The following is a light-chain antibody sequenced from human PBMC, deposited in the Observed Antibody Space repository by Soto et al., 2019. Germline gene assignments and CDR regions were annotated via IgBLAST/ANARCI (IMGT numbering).Light chain of an antibody. CDR3: AAWDGSLNNVL. J-gene: IGLJ2*01. CDR2: GNN. CDR1: GSSIGTNT. V-gene: IGLV1-44*01. Sequence: QSVLTQPPSASGTPGQRVTISCSGSGSSIGTNTVNWYRQLPGTAPKLLIYGNNQRPSGVPDRFSRSKSGTSASLAISGLQSEDEAEYYCAAWDGSLNNVLFGGGTKVTVL.